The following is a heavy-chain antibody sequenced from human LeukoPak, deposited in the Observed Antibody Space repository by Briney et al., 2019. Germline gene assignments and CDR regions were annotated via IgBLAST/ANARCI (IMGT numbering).Heavy chain of an antibody. CDR2: IDTDGSSI. CDR3: ARDDRFKGYGMDV. CDR1: GFTFSSFW. J-gene: IGHJ6*02. D-gene: IGHD3-3*01. Sequence: GGSLRLSCAASGFTFSSFWMHWVRQAPGKGLVWVSRIDTDGSSISYADSVKGRFTISRDNAKNSLYLQMNSLRAEDTAVYYCARDDRFKGYGMDVWGQGTTVTVSS. V-gene: IGHV3-74*01.